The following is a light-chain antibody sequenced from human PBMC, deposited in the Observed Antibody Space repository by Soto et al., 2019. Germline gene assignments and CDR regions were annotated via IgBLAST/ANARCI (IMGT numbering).Light chain of an antibody. CDR2: DVS. CDR1: SSDVGAYNY. CDR3: NSYAGTSYV. Sequence: SALTHPASVSGTPGQSITISCTGTSSDVGAYNYVSWYQQYPGKAPKLIIYDVSNRPSGVSCRFSGSKSGNTASLTISELQAEDEADYYCNSYAGTSYVFGTGTKVTVL. J-gene: IGLJ1*01. V-gene: IGLV2-14*03.